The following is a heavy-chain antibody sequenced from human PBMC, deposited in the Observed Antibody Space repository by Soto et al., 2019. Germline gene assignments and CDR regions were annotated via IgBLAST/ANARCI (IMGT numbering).Heavy chain of an antibody. CDR3: ARGLRYCTNGVCYSGYYYGMDV. J-gene: IGHJ6*02. D-gene: IGHD2-8*01. CDR1: GFTFSSYA. CDR2: ISYDGSNK. V-gene: IGHV3-30-3*01. Sequence: PGGSLRLSCAAPGFTFSSYAMHWVRQAPGKGLEWVAVISYDGSNKYYADSVKGRFTISRDNSKNTLYLQMNSLRAEDTAVYYCARGLRYCTNGVCYSGYYYGMDVWGQGTTVTVSS.